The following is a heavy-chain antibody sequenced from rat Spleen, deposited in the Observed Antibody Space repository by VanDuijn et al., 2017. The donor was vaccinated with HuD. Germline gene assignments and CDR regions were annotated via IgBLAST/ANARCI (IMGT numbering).Heavy chain of an antibody. J-gene: IGHJ2*01. D-gene: IGHD1-11*01. CDR2: ISPSGGST. V-gene: IGHV5-46*01. Sequence: EVQLVESGGDLVQPGGSMKLSCAASGFIFSNFPMAWVRQAPTKGLEWVASISPSGGSTYYRDSVKGRFTVSRDNAKSTLYLQMDSLRSEDTATYYCARHPYNYGGFDYWGQGVMVTVSS. CDR1: GFIFSNFP. CDR3: ARHPYNYGGFDY.